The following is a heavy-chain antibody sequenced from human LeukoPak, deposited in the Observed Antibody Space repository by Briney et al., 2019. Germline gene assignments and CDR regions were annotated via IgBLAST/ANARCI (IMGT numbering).Heavy chain of an antibody. D-gene: IGHD3-22*01. CDR2: FSVSGGNT. Sequence: GGSLRLSCAASGFTVSSYAMSCVRQAPGKGLEWVSTFSVSGGNTHYADSVKCQFTISRDNSKNTLYLQMNSLRAEDTAIYYCARCTPASSGWCNWLEPWGQGTLVTVSS. V-gene: IGHV3-23*01. J-gene: IGHJ5*02. CDR1: GFTVSSYA. CDR3: ARCTPASSGWCNWLEP.